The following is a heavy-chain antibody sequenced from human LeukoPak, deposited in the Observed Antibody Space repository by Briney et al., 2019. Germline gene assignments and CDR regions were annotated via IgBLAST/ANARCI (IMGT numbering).Heavy chain of an antibody. J-gene: IGHJ4*02. CDR3: ARWSSSQYYFDY. CDR1: GDSITGGSHY. D-gene: IGHD6-13*01. CDR2: IYSSGST. Sequence: SETLSLTCTVSGDSITGGSHYWSWIRQPAGKGLEWIGRIYSSGSTNYNPSLKSRVTISLDTSKNQFSLKLSSVTAADTAVYYCARWSSSQYYFDYWGQGTLVTVSS. V-gene: IGHV4-61*02.